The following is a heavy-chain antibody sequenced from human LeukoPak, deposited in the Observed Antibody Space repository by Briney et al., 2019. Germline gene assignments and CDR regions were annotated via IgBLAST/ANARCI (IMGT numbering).Heavy chain of an antibody. V-gene: IGHV5-51*01. D-gene: IGHD2/OR15-2a*01. CDR3: ARHWRGYCKSFAGCSAVDY. J-gene: IGHJ4*02. Sequence: GESLKISCKDSGYSFSNYWIGWVRQMPGKGLECMGIIYPGDSETKYSPSFQGQVTISADKSISTAYLQWSSLKASDTAIYSRARHWRGYCKSFAGCSAVDYWGQGTLVTVSS. CDR2: IYPGDSET. CDR1: GYSFSNYW.